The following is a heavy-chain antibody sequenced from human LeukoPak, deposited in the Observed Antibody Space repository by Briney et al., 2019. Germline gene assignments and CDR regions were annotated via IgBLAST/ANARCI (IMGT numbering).Heavy chain of an antibody. CDR3: ARTRAEDGYNRGIDY. D-gene: IGHD5-24*01. CDR1: GFTFSSYS. Sequence: PGGSLRLSCAASGFTFSSYSMNWVRQAPGKGLEWVSYISSSSSTIYYADSVKGRFTISRDNAKNSLYLQMNSLRAEDTAVYYCARTRAEDGYNRGIDYWGQGTLVTVSS. CDR2: ISSSSSTI. V-gene: IGHV3-48*01. J-gene: IGHJ4*02.